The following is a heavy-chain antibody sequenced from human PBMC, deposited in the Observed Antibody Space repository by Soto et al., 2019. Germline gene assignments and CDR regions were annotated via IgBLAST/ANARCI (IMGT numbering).Heavy chain of an antibody. Sequence: GGSLRLSCAASGFTFSSYAMSWVRQAPGKGLEWVSAISGSGGSTYYADSVKGRFTISRDNSKNTLYLQMNSLRAEDTAVYYCAKDEPHYYDSSGYYRFDYWGQGTLVTVSS. CDR1: GFTFSSYA. V-gene: IGHV3-23*01. CDR3: AKDEPHYYDSSGYYRFDY. D-gene: IGHD3-22*01. J-gene: IGHJ4*02. CDR2: ISGSGGST.